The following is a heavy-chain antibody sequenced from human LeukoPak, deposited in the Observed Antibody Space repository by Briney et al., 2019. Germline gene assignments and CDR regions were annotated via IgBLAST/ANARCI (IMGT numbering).Heavy chain of an antibody. J-gene: IGHJ6*02. CDR3: ARSVTFSHYYYYYGMDV. CDR2: IYYSGST. CDR1: GGSISSGGYY. Sequence: PSQTLSLTCTVSGGSISSGGYYWSWIRQHPGKGLEWIGYIYYSGSTYYNPSLKSRVTISVDTSKNQISLKLSSVTAADTAVYYCARSVTFSHYYYYYGMDVWGQGTTVTVSS. D-gene: IGHD5-18*01. V-gene: IGHV4-31*03.